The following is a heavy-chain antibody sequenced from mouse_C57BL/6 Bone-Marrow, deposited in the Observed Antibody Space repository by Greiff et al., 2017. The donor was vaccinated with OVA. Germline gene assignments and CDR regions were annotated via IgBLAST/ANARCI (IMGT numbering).Heavy chain of an antibody. CDR2: IDPENGDT. J-gene: IGHJ2*01. D-gene: IGHD1-1*01. CDR3: TTFITTVVAPFFDY. CDR1: GFNIKDDY. V-gene: IGHV14-4*01. Sequence: DVKLQESGAELVRPGASVKLSCTASGFNIKDDYMHWVKQRPEQGLEWIGWIDPENGDTEYASKFQGKATITADTSSNTAYLQLSSLTSEDTAVYYCTTFITTVVAPFFDYWGQGTTLTVSS.